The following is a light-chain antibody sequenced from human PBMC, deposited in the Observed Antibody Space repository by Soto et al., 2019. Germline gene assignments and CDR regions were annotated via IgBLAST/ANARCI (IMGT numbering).Light chain of an antibody. CDR1: SSDVGGYNY. V-gene: IGLV2-14*01. CDR2: DVS. Sequence: QSVLTQPASVSGSPGQSITISCTGTSSDVGGYNYVSWYQQHPGKAPKLMIYDVSNRPSGVSNRFSGSKSGNTASLTISGLQGRDGAEFYCSSYTSSSTLLYVFGNGTKVTVL. J-gene: IGLJ1*01. CDR3: SSYTSSSTLLYV.